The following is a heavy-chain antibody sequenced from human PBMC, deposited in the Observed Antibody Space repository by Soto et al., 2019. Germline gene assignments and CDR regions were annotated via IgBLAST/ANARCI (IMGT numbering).Heavy chain of an antibody. J-gene: IGHJ4*02. CDR1: GGTFSSYT. V-gene: IGHV1-69*02. Sequence: GASVKVSCKASGGTFSSYTISWVRQAPGQGLEWMGRIIPILGIANYAQKFQGRVTITADKSTSTAYMELSSLRSEDTAVYYCASVARIAARPYYFDYWGQGTLVTVSS. CDR2: IIPILGIA. D-gene: IGHD6-6*01. CDR3: ASVARIAARPYYFDY.